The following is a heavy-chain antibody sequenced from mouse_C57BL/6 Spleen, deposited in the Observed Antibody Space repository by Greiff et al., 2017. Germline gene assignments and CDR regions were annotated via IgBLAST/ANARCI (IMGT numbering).Heavy chain of an antibody. CDR2: ITPCRGYT. Sequence: QVQLQQSGAELAKPGASVKLSCKASGYTFTSYWMHWVKQRPGQGLEWIGSITPCRGYTMHNQKFKDKATLTADQSSSPAYMQLSSLTYEDSAVYYCARNVRTHYYARDDWGQGTSVTGAS. CDR3: ARNVRTHYYARDD. J-gene: IGHJ4*01. V-gene: IGHV1-7*01. CDR1: GYTFTSYW.